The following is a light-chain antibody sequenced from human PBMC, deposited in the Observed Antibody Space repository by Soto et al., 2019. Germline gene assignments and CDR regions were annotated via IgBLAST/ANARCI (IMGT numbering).Light chain of an antibody. CDR1: QSISTW. J-gene: IGKJ2*01. V-gene: IGKV1-5*01. CDR3: QQYNSYST. CDR2: DAS. Sequence: DIQMTQSPSTLSAPVGDRVTITCWASQSISTWLAWYQQKPGKAPKLLIYDASSLESGVPSRFSGSGSGTEFTLTISSLQPDDFATYYCQQYNSYSTFGQGTKLEI.